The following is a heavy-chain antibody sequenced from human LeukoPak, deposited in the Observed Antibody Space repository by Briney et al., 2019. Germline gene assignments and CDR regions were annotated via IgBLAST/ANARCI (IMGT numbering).Heavy chain of an antibody. J-gene: IGHJ4*02. D-gene: IGHD4-17*01. V-gene: IGHV4-39*07. Sequence: SETLSLTCTVSGGSISSSSYYWGWIRQPPGKGLEWIGSIYYSGSTYYNPSLKSRVTISVDTSKNQLSLKLSSVTAADTAVYYCAREYGDYVENYFDYWGQGTLVTVSS. CDR3: AREYGDYVENYFDY. CDR1: GGSISSSSYY. CDR2: IYYSGST.